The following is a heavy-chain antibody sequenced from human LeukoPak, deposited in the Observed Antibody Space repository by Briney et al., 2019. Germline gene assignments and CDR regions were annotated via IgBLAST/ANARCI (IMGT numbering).Heavy chain of an antibody. CDR3: ASSFGELSGFDY. J-gene: IGHJ4*02. V-gene: IGHV4-59*12. Sequence: PSETLSLTCIVSGDSISSYYWSWIRQSPGKGLEWIGYIYHSGSTYYNPSLKSRVTISVDRSKNQFSLKLSSVTAADTAVYYCASSFGELSGFDYWGQGTLVTVSS. CDR1: GDSISSYY. CDR2: IYHSGST. D-gene: IGHD3-10*01.